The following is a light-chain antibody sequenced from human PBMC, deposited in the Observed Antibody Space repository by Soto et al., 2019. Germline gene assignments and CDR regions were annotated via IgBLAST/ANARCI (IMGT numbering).Light chain of an antibody. J-gene: IGKJ1*01. Sequence: EIVLTQSPATLSLSPGERATLSCRDSQSVSSYLAWYQQKPGQAPRLLIYGASNRATGIPDRFSGSGSGTDFTLTISRLEPEDFAVYYCQQYGSSGTFGQGTKVDIK. CDR3: QQYGSSGT. CDR1: QSVSSY. V-gene: IGKV3-20*01. CDR2: GAS.